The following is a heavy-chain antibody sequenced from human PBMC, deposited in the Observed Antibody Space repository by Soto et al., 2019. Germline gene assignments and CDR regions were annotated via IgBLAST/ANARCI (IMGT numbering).Heavy chain of an antibody. J-gene: IGHJ3*02. D-gene: IGHD2-2*01. Sequence: ASVKVSFKASGYTFTSYAMHWVRQAPRQRPERMGWINAGNGNTKYSQKFQGRVTITRDTSASTAYMELSSLRSEDTAVYYCARDLTGDIVVVPAAQLPHAFDIWGQGTMVTVSS. CDR3: ARDLTGDIVVVPAAQLPHAFDI. V-gene: IGHV1-3*01. CDR2: INAGNGNT. CDR1: GYTFTSYA.